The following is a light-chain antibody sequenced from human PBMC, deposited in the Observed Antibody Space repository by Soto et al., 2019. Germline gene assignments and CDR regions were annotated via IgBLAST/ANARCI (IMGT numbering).Light chain of an antibody. CDR3: AAWADSLSGVV. J-gene: IGLJ3*02. V-gene: IGLV1-47*01. CDR2: RNS. CDR1: SSDIGSNY. Sequence: QSVLTQPPSASGTPGQRVTISCCGSSSDIGSNYVYWYQQLPGTVPQLLIYRNSERPSGVPDRFSGSKSGTSASLAISGLRSEDEADYYCAAWADSLSGVVFGGGTQLTVL.